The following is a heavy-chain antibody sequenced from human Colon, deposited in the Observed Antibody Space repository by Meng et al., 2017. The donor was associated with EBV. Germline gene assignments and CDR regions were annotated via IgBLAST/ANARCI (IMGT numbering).Heavy chain of an antibody. CDR3: ARGLAWFRELLPINWFDP. V-gene: IGHV4-34*02. Sequence: QVQLQQWGAGLLKPSENLSLTCAVYGGSFSGYYWTWIRQPPGKGLEWIGEINHSGSTNYNPSLKSRVTISVDTSKNQFSLKLSSVTAADTAVYYCARGLAWFRELLPINWFDPWGQGTLVTVSS. CDR1: GGSFSGYY. CDR2: INHSGST. D-gene: IGHD3-10*01. J-gene: IGHJ5*02.